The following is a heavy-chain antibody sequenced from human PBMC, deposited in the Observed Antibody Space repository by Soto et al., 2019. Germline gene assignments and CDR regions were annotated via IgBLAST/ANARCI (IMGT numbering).Heavy chain of an antibody. CDR1: GFTFRNYA. V-gene: IGHV3-23*01. D-gene: IGHD3-22*01. CDR2: ISGSGGST. Sequence: GGSLRLSCVASGFTFRNYAMSWVRQAPGKGLEWVSGISGSGGSTHYTDSVKGRFTMSRDNSKNTLYLQMNALRAEDTAVYYCAKDPAYDSSGYEFVGFDYWGQGTLVTVSS. J-gene: IGHJ4*02. CDR3: AKDPAYDSSGYEFVGFDY.